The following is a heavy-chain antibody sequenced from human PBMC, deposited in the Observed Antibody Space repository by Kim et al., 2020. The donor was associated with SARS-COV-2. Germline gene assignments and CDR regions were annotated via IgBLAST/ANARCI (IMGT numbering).Heavy chain of an antibody. Sequence: GGSLRLSCAASGFTFSSYGMHWVRQAPGKGLEWVAVISYDGSNKYYADSVKGRFTISRDNSKNTLYLQMNSLRAEDTAVYYCARDYYGSGGGMDVWGQGTTVTVSS. CDR2: ISYDGSNK. V-gene: IGHV3-30*03. CDR3: ARDYYGSGGGMDV. CDR1: GFTFSSYG. D-gene: IGHD3-10*01. J-gene: IGHJ6*02.